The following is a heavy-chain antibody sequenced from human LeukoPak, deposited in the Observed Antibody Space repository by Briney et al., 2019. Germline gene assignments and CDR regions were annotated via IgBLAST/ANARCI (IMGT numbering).Heavy chain of an antibody. Sequence: PSETLSLTCAVSGYSISSGYYWGWIRQPPGKGLEWIGSIYHSGSTYYNPSLKSRVTISVDTSKNQFSLKLSSVTAADTAVYYCASRFKMTTVTANYYFDYWGQGTLVTVS. V-gene: IGHV4-38-2*01. J-gene: IGHJ4*02. CDR2: IYHSGST. CDR1: GYSISSGYY. D-gene: IGHD4-17*01. CDR3: ASRFKMTTVTANYYFDY.